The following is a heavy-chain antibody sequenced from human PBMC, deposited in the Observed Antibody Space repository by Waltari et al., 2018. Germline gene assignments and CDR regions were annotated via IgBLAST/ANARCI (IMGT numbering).Heavy chain of an antibody. D-gene: IGHD3-16*01. CDR2: INNDAPTT. V-gene: IGHV3-74*01. Sequence: EVQLVESGGGLVQPGGSLRLSCAASGFTFSRHWMHWVRQAPGEGLEGASRINNDAPTTNYLDSVKCRFTISRDNAKNTLFLQMNGLRAEDTAVYYCARDRLFDRADYHPMFDYWGRGTLVTVSS. CDR1: GFTFSRHW. J-gene: IGHJ4*02. CDR3: ARDRLFDRADYHPMFDY.